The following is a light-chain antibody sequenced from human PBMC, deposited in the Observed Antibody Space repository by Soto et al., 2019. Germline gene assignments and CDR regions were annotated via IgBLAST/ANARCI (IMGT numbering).Light chain of an antibody. CDR2: GAS. J-gene: IGKJ1*01. CDR1: QSVGYSY. CDR3: QQYAGSPWT. V-gene: IGKV3-20*01. Sequence: EIVLTQSPGTLSLSPGERATLCCRASQSVGYSYLAWYRQKPGQAPRLLIYGASSRATRIPDRFSGSGSGTDFTLTISRLEPEDFAVYYCQQYAGSPWTFGQGTKVDIK.